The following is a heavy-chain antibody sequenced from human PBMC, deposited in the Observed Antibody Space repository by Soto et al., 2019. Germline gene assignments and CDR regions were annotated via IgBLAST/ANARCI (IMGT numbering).Heavy chain of an antibody. J-gene: IGHJ4*02. D-gene: IGHD1-26*01. CDR2: IIPILGIA. Sequence: QVQLVQSGAEVKKPGSSVKVSCKASGGTFSSYTISWVRQAPGQGLEWLGRIIPILGIANYAQKFQGRVTITADKSTSTAYMELSSLRSEDTAVYYCAREGASEGPWELLSFDYWGQGTLVTVSS. V-gene: IGHV1-69*08. CDR3: AREGASEGPWELLSFDY. CDR1: GGTFSSYT.